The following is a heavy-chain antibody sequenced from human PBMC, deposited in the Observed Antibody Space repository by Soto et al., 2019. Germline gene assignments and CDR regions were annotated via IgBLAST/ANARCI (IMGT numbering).Heavy chain of an antibody. D-gene: IGHD3-3*01. J-gene: IGHJ5*02. CDR1: GGSISSSSYY. CDR2: IYYSGST. Sequence: SETLSLTCTVSGGSISSSSYYWGWIRQPPGKGLEWIGSIYYSGSTYYNPSLKSRVTISVDTSKNQFSLRLSSVTAADTAVYYCARMGLKHDFWSGSREYNWFDPWGQGTLVTVSS. CDR3: ARMGLKHDFWSGSREYNWFDP. V-gene: IGHV4-39*01.